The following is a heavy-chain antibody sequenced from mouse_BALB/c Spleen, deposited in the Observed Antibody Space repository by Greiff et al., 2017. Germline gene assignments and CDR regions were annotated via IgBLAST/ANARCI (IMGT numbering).Heavy chain of an antibody. V-gene: IGHV2-9*02. CDR1: GFSLTSYG. Sequence: VQLVESGPGLVAPSQSLSITCTVSGFSLTSYGVHWVRQPPGKGLEWLGVIWAGGSTNYNSALMSRLSISKDNSKSQVFLKMNSLQTDDTAMYYCASLLLRGAMDYWGQGTSVTVSS. D-gene: IGHD1-1*01. J-gene: IGHJ4*01. CDR3: ASLLLRGAMDY. CDR2: IWAGGST.